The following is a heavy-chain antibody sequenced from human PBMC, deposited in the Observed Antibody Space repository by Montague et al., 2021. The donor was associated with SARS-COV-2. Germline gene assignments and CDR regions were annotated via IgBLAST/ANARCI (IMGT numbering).Heavy chain of an antibody. V-gene: IGHV4-34*01. D-gene: IGHD3-22*01. CDR1: GGSYSRHY. CDR2: INHSGSN. Sequence: SETLSLTCAVYGGSYSRHYWSWIRQPPGKGLEWIGEINHSGSNNYNPSLKSRVIILVDTSKNPFSLKRWSVTAADTDVYYCARVSAVITLKLMGYYYYGMDVWGQGTTVTVSS. J-gene: IGHJ6*02. CDR3: ARVSAVITLKLMGYYYYGMDV.